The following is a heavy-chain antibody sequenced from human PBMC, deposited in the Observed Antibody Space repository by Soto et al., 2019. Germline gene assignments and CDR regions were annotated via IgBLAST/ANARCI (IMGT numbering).Heavy chain of an antibody. Sequence: QVQLVQSGAEVKKPGSSVKVSCKASGGTFSSYAISWVRPAPGQGLEWMGGIIPIFGTANYAQKFQGRVTITADKSTSTAYRELSSLRSEDTAVYYCARDLSGDWNPPSYFDYWGQGTLVTVSS. CDR1: GGTFSSYA. CDR2: IIPIFGTA. J-gene: IGHJ4*02. CDR3: ARDLSGDWNPPSYFDY. V-gene: IGHV1-69*06. D-gene: IGHD1-1*01.